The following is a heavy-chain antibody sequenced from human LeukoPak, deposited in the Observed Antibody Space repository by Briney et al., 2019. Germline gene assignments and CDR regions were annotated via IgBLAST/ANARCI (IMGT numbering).Heavy chain of an antibody. J-gene: IGHJ5*02. CDR3: ARGIAARPKYNWFDP. V-gene: IGHV4-34*01. D-gene: IGHD6-6*01. CDR1: GGSFSGYY. Sequence: SETLSLTCAVYGGSFSGYYWSWIRQPPGKGLEWIGEINHNGSTNYNPSLKSRVTISVDTSKNQFSLKLSSVTAADTAVYYCARGIAARPKYNWFDPWGQGTLVTVSS. CDR2: INHNGST.